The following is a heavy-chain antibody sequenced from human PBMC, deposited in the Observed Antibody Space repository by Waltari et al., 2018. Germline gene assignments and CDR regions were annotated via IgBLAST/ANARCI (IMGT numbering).Heavy chain of an antibody. J-gene: IGHJ4*02. V-gene: IGHV1-8*03. D-gene: IGHD6-19*01. CDR1: GYTFTSYD. CDR3: ARGSSGPSALDY. Sequence: SCTASGYTFTSYDINWVRQATGQGLEWMGWMNPNSGNTGYAQKFQGRVTITRNTSISTAYMELSSLRSEDTAVYYCARGSSGPSALDYWGQGTLVTVSS. CDR2: MNPNSGNT.